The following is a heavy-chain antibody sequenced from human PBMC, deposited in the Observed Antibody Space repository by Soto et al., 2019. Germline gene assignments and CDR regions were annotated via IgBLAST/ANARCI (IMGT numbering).Heavy chain of an antibody. CDR3: ARQAGSSSWYWFDP. CDR2: IYYSGST. CDR1: CGSISSYY. V-gene: IGHV4-59*08. Sequence: TSETLSLTCTVSCGSISSYYWSWIRQPPGKGLEWIGYIYYSGSTNYNPSLKSRVTISVDTSKNQFSLKLSSVTAADTAVYYCARQAGSSSWYWFDPWGQGTLVTVSS. D-gene: IGHD6-13*01. J-gene: IGHJ5*02.